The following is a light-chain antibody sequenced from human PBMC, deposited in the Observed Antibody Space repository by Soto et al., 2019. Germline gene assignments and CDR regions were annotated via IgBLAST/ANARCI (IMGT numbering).Light chain of an antibody. CDR1: QTISNK. CDR3: QQYYRWPVT. CDR2: GAS. V-gene: IGKV3-15*01. J-gene: IGKJ4*01. Sequence: EIVMTQSPATLSVSPGERVTFSCRASQTISNKLAWYQHKPGQAPRLLISGASTGATGIPARFSGSWSGTEFTLTINSLQSEDFAVYYWQQYYRWPVTFGGGTKLEIK.